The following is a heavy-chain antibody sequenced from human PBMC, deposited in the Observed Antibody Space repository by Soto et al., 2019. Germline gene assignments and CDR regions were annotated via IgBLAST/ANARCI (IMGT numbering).Heavy chain of an antibody. CDR2: IIPIFGTA. CDR3: ARAHPDFWSGSGPPRNYYYYGMDV. J-gene: IGHJ6*02. V-gene: IGHV1-69*06. Sequence: QVQLVQSGAEVKKPGSSVKVSCKASGGTFSSYAISWVRQAPGQGLEWMGGIIPIFGTANYAQKFRGRVTITADRSTSTAYMELSSLRSEDTAVSDCARAHPDFWSGSGPPRNYYYYGMDVWGQGTTVTVSS. D-gene: IGHD3-3*01. CDR1: GGTFSSYA.